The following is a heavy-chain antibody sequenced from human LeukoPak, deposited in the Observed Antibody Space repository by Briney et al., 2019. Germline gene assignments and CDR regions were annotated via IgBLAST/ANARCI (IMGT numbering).Heavy chain of an antibody. CDR1: GFTVSRNY. CDR3: ARAVAGLYFDY. J-gene: IGHJ4*02. Sequence: GSLRLSCAASGFTVSRNYMSWVRQAPGRGVEWVSVIYSGGSTYYADSVKGRFTISRDNSKNTLYLQMNSLRAEDTAVYYCARAVAGLYFDYWGQGTLVTVSS. CDR2: IYSGGST. V-gene: IGHV3-53*01. D-gene: IGHD6-19*01.